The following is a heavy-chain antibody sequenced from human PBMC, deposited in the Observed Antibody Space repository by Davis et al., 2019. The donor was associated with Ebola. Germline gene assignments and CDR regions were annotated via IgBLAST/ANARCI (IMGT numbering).Heavy chain of an antibody. J-gene: IGHJ4*02. CDR3: ARTPWQLPFDY. Sequence: GESLKISCAASGFTFSDYYMSWVRQAPGKGLEWVAVISYDGSNKHYADSVKGRFTISRDNAKNSLYLQMNSLRDEDTAVYYCARTPWQLPFDYWGQGTLVAVSS. D-gene: IGHD2-15*01. CDR2: ISYDGSNK. CDR1: GFTFSDYY. V-gene: IGHV3-30*03.